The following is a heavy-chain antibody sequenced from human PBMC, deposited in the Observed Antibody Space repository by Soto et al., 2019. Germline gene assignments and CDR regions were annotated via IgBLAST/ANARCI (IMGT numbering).Heavy chain of an antibody. CDR3: ARETLTLFGGVRDNVYYGMDG. D-gene: IGHD3-3*01. V-gene: IGHV3-48*03. CDR1: GFTFSSYE. Sequence: EVQLEESGGGLVQPGGSLRLSCAASGFTFSSYEMNWVRQVPGKGLQWVSYIGTSETIRYYADSVKGRFTISRDNAKNSLYLQMNSLRAEDTAIYYCARETLTLFGGVRDNVYYGMDGWGPGTTVTVSS. J-gene: IGHJ6*02. CDR2: IGTSETIR.